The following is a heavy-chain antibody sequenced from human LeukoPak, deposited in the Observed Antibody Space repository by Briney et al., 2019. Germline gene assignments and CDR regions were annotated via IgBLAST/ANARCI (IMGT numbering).Heavy chain of an antibody. Sequence: PSETLSLTCTVSGGSISSSSYYWGWIRQPPGKGLEWIGEINHSGSTNYNPSLKSRVTISVDTSKNQFSLKLSSVTAADTAVYYCASSRGSYVLGYWGQGTLVTVSS. V-gene: IGHV4-39*07. D-gene: IGHD3-10*02. CDR3: ASSRGSYVLGY. J-gene: IGHJ4*02. CDR1: GGSISSSSYY. CDR2: INHSGST.